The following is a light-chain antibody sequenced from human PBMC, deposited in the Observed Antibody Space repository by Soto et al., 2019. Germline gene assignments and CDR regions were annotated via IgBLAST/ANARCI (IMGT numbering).Light chain of an antibody. CDR1: SSDVGGFKY. V-gene: IGLV2-14*01. CDR3: SSYTSSSTYV. J-gene: IGLJ1*01. Sequence: QSALTQPRSVSGSPGQSVTISCTGTSSDVGGFKYVSWYQQHPGKAPKLMIYEVSNRPSGVSNRFSGSKSGNTASLTISGLQAEDEADYYCSSYTSSSTYVFGTGTKLTVL. CDR2: EVS.